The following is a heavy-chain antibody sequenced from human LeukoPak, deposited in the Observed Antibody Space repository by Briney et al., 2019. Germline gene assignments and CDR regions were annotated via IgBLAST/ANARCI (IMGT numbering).Heavy chain of an antibody. CDR1: GGTFSSYA. J-gene: IGHJ3*02. V-gene: IGHV1-69*06. D-gene: IGHD6-19*01. CDR2: IIPIFGTA. Sequence: EASVKVSCKASGGTFSSYAISWVRQAPGQGLEWMGGIIPIFGTANYAQKFQGRVTITADKSTSTAYMELGSLISEDTAVYYCASGSGSGYAFDIWGQGTMVTVSS. CDR3: ASGSGSGYAFDI.